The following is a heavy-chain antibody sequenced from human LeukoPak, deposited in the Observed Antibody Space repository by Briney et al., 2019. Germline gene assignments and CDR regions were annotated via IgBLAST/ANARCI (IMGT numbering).Heavy chain of an antibody. Sequence: GGSPRLSCAASGFTFSTYWMNWVRQAPGKGLEWVSRIKSDGSGATYADSVKGRFTISRDNAKNTLYLQMNSLRAEDTAVYYCARAYTSDYWGQGTLVTISS. CDR2: IKSDGSGA. J-gene: IGHJ4*02. D-gene: IGHD2-2*02. CDR3: ARAYTSDY. V-gene: IGHV3-74*01. CDR1: GFTFSTYW.